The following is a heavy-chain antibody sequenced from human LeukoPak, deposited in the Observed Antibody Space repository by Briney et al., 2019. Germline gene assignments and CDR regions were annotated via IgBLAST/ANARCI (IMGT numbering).Heavy chain of an antibody. D-gene: IGHD3-3*01. V-gene: IGHV4-39*07. CDR1: GGSISSSSFY. J-gene: IGHJ6*03. Sequence: SETLSLTCTVSGGSISSSSFYWGWIRQPPGKGLEWIGSIYYSGSTYYNPSLKSRVTISVDTSKNQFSLKLSSVTAADTAVHYCARESYDFWSGHHMDVWGEGTTVTLSS. CDR3: ARESYDFWSGHHMDV. CDR2: IYYSGST.